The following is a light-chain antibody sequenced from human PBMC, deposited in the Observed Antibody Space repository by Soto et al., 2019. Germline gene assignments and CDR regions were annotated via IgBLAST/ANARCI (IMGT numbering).Light chain of an antibody. CDR1: TSDIGRYDS. V-gene: IGLV2-8*01. Sequence: QSALIQPPSASGSPGQSVTISCTGTTSDIGRYDSVSWYQQHPGKAPTLIIHEGAKRPSGVPDRFSGYKSGNTASLTVSGLQAEDEADYYCSSYAGINIYVIFGGGTKLTVL. CDR3: SSYAGINIYVI. CDR2: EGA. J-gene: IGLJ2*01.